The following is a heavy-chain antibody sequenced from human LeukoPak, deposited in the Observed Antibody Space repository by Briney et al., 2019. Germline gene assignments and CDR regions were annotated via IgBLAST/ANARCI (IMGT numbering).Heavy chain of an antibody. Sequence: GGSLRLSCAASGFTFSDYYMSGIRQAPGKGLEGVSYISSSGSTIYYADSVKGRFTIPRDNAKHSLYLQMNSLRAEDTAVYYCARDWGYYMHVWGKGTTVTVSS. V-gene: IGHV3-11*01. CDR2: ISSSGSTI. J-gene: IGHJ6*03. CDR3: ARDWGYYMHV. D-gene: IGHD3-16*01. CDR1: GFTFSDYY.